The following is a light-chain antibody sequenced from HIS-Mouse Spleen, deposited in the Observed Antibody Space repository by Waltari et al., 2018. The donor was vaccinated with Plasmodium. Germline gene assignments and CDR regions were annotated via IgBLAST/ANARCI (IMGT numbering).Light chain of an antibody. Sequence: DIQMTQSPSTLSASVGDRVTITCRASQSISSWLALYQQKPGKAPTLLIYKASSLASGVPSRFSGSGSVTEFTLTISSLQPDDFATYYCQQYNSYSWTFGQGTKVEIK. CDR2: KAS. CDR1: QSISSW. J-gene: IGKJ1*01. V-gene: IGKV1-5*03. CDR3: QQYNSYSWT.